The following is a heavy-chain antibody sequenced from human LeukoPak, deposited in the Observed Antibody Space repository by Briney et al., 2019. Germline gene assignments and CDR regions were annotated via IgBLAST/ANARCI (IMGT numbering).Heavy chain of an antibody. CDR1: GFTFSDFY. Sequence: GGSLRLSCAASGFTFSDFYMSWIRQAPGKGLESVSYISGSSSNTNYADSVKGRFTISRDNAKNSLNLQMNSLRAEDTAVYYCARDFRYSGSYHHWFDPWGQGTLVTVSS. CDR3: ARDFRYSGSYHHWFDP. J-gene: IGHJ5*02. CDR2: ISGSSSNT. D-gene: IGHD1-26*01. V-gene: IGHV3-11*05.